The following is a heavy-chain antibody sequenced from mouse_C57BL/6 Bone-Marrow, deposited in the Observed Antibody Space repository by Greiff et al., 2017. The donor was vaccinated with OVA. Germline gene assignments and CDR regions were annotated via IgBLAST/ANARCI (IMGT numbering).Heavy chain of an antibody. CDR1: GYSFTGYY. CDR3: ARDYGSSYRFAY. CDR2: INPSTGGT. Sequence: VQLKQSGPELVKPGASVKISCKASGYSFTGYYMNWVKQSPEKSLEWIGEINPSTGGTTYNQKFKAKATLTVDKSSSTAYMQLKSLTSEDSAVYYCARDYGSSYRFAYWGQGTLVTVSA. J-gene: IGHJ3*01. V-gene: IGHV1-42*01. D-gene: IGHD1-1*01.